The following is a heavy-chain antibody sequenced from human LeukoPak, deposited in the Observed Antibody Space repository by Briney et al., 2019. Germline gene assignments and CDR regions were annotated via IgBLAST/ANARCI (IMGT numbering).Heavy chain of an antibody. V-gene: IGHV3-66*01. CDR1: GFTFSDYY. Sequence: GGSLRLSCEASGFTFSDYYMSWIRQAPGKGLEWVSVMYSVGSTYYADSVKGRFTISRDNSKNTLFLQMNSLRAEDTAVYYCARGGDGYYFDYWGQGTLVTVSS. J-gene: IGHJ4*02. D-gene: IGHD5-24*01. CDR2: MYSVGST. CDR3: ARGGDGYYFDY.